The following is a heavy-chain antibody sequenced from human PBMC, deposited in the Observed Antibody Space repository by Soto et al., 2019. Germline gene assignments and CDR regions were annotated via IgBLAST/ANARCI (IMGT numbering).Heavy chain of an antibody. Sequence: GSSGKLSCKASGGTFSSYAISWVPQAPARGHEWMGGNIPIFRTANYAQKLQGRVTITADESTSTAYMELSSLRSEDTAVYYCARGQYYDSSGYFLDYWGQRSLVTVSS. CDR3: ARGQYYDSSGYFLDY. CDR2: NIPIFRTA. J-gene: IGHJ4*02. V-gene: IGHV1-69*13. D-gene: IGHD3-22*01. CDR1: GGTFSSYA.